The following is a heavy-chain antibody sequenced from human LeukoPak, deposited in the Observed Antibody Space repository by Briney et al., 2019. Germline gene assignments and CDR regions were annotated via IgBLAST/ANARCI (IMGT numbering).Heavy chain of an antibody. J-gene: IGHJ4*02. CDR1: GYTFTGYS. D-gene: IGHD5-24*01. V-gene: IGHV1-2*06. Sequence: ASVKVSCKASGYTFTGYSMHWVRQAPGQGLDWMGRINPNSPATNYAQRVQGRVTMTRDTSISTVYMELSRLRSEDTAVYYCARELPFVYWGQGTLVSVSS. CDR3: ARELPFVY. CDR2: INPNSPAT.